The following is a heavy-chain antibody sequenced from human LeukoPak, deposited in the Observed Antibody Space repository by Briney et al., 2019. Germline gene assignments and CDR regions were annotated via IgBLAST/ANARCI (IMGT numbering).Heavy chain of an antibody. J-gene: IGHJ6*03. CDR2: IYHSGST. V-gene: IGHV4-59*04. CDR3: ARSFPYSSSGYYYYYMDV. Sequence: SETLSLTCTVSGGSISSYYWSWIRQPPGKGLEWIGYIYHSGSTYYNPSLKSRVTISVDTSKNQFSLKLSSVTAADTAVYYCARSFPYSSSGYYYYYMDVWGKGTTVTVSS. D-gene: IGHD6-6*01. CDR1: GGSISSYY.